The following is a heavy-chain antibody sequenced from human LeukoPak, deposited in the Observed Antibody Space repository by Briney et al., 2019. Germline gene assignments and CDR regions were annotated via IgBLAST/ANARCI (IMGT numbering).Heavy chain of an antibody. J-gene: IGHJ4*02. V-gene: IGHV3-23*01. CDR2: ISGSGGST. D-gene: IGHD6-13*01. CDR3: AKGTGYSTH. Sequence: PGGSLRLPCAASGFTFFSYAISWGRPAPGEGVEWVSAISGSGGSTYYADSVKGRFTISRDNSKNTLYLQMNSLRAEDTAVYYCAKGTGYSTHWGQGTLVTVSS. CDR1: GFTFFSYA.